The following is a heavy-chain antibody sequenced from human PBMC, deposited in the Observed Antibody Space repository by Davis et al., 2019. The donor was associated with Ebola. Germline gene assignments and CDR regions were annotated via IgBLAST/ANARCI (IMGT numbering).Heavy chain of an antibody. V-gene: IGHV1-18*01. CDR1: GYTFTSYG. J-gene: IGHJ6*02. CDR2: ISAYNGNT. CDR3: ARGRWKTDYYYYGMDA. D-gene: IGHD5-24*01. Sequence: ASVKVSCKASGYTFTSYGISWVQQAPGQGLEWMGWISAYNGNTNYAQKLQGRVTMTTDTSTSTAYMELSSLRSEDTAVYYCARGRWKTDYYYYGMDAWGQGTTVTVSS.